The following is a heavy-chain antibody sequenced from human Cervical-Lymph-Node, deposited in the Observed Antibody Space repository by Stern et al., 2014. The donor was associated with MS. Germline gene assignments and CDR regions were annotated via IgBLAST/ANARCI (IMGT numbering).Heavy chain of an antibody. CDR2: INGYNGNI. CDR3: ARDRGLVGNTTDDY. D-gene: IGHD1-26*01. V-gene: IGHV1-18*01. CDR1: GFTFTNHC. J-gene: IGHJ4*02. Sequence: VQLVQSGAEVKKPGASVKVSFKASGFTFTNHCISWVRQAPGLGLEWMGRINGYNGNIDFAQKFQGRLIMTTDTSTSTVYMELRSLGFDDTAVYYCARDRGLVGNTTDDYWGQGTLVTVSS.